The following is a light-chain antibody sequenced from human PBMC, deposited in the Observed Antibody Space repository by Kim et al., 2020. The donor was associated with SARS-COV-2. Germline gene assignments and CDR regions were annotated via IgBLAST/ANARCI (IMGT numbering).Light chain of an antibody. Sequence: ASVKLTCTLSSGHSSYAIAWHQQQPEKGPRYLMKLNSDGSHSKGDGIPDRFSCSSSGAERYLSISSLQSEDEADYYCQTWGTGMGVFGGGTQLTVL. CDR2: LNSDGSH. J-gene: IGLJ3*02. CDR1: SGHSSYA. V-gene: IGLV4-69*01. CDR3: QTWGTGMGV.